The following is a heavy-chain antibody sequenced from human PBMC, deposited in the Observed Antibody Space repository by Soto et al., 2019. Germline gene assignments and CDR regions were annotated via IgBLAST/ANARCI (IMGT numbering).Heavy chain of an antibody. Sequence: SETLSLTCTVSGGSISSYYWSWIRQPPGKGLEWIGYIYYSGSTNYNPSLKSRVTISVDTSKNQFSLKLSSVTAADTAVYYCARLKIAARVDYYYYMDVWGKGTTVTVSS. J-gene: IGHJ6*03. D-gene: IGHD6-6*01. CDR2: IYYSGST. CDR3: ARLKIAARVDYYYYMDV. CDR1: GGSISSYY. V-gene: IGHV4-59*08.